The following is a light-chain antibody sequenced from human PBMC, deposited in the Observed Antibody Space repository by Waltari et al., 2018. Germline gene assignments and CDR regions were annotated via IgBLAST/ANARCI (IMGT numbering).Light chain of an antibody. V-gene: IGKV4-1*01. Sequence: DVVMTQSPDSLAVSLCEMATINCKSSQTLLWSYNFNNYLSWYQQKPGQPHKLLIYWASTRESGVPDRLSGSGSGTDFTLTISGLQAEDVAVYYCQQYYSTPPTFGQGTKLMIK. CDR2: WAS. CDR1: QTLLWSYNFNNY. J-gene: IGKJ2*01. CDR3: QQYYSTPPT.